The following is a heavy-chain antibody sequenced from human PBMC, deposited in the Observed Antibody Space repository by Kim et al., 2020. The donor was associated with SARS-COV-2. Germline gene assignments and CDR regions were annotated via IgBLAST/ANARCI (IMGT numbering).Heavy chain of an antibody. V-gene: IGHV4-39*07. D-gene: IGHD1-1*01. CDR2: IYDSGNT. Sequence: SETLSLTCTVSGGSISSSSYYWGWIRKPPGKGLEWIGSIYDSGNTYYNPSLKSRVTISVDTSKKQFSLRLSSVTAAATAGYYCATGAGDFHYCGQGTLVTVSS. J-gene: IGHJ4*02. CDR3: ATGAGDFHY. CDR1: GGSISSSSYY.